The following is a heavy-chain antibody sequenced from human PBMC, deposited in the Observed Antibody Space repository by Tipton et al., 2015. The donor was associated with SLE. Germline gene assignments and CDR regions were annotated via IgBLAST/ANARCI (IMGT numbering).Heavy chain of an antibody. D-gene: IGHD2-8*01. CDR3: ATEDGVGWLDP. V-gene: IGHV1-69*02. J-gene: IGHJ5*02. Sequence: KFQGRVTITADKSTSTAYMELRSLRSEDTALYYCATEDGVGWLDPWGQGTLVTVSS.